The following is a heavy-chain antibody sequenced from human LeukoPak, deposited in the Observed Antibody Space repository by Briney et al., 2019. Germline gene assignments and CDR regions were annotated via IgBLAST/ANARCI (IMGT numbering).Heavy chain of an antibody. V-gene: IGHV3-48*01. D-gene: IGHD6-19*01. CDR3: ARAGNGWYHYYYYMDV. CDR2: ISSSSRTI. CDR1: GFTFSSYN. Sequence: GGSLRLSCAASGFTFSSYNMNWVRQAPGKGLEWVSYISSSSRTIYYADSVKGRFTISRDNAKNSLYLQMNSLRAEDTAVYYCARAGNGWYHYYYYMDVWGKGTTVTISS. J-gene: IGHJ6*03.